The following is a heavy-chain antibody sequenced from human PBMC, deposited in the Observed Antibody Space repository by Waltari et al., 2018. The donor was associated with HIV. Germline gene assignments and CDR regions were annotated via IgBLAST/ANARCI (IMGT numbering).Heavy chain of an antibody. V-gene: IGHV1-3*01. D-gene: IGHD3-10*01. CDR3: ARAYYGSGVPNYGMDV. CDR1: GYTFTSYA. J-gene: IGHJ6*02. Sequence: QVQLVQSGAEVKKPGASVKVSCKASGYTFTSYAMHWVRQAPGQRLEWMGWINAGNGNTKYSQKFQGRVTITRDTSASTAYMELSSLRSEDTAVYYCARAYYGSGVPNYGMDVWGQGTTVTVSS. CDR2: INAGNGNT.